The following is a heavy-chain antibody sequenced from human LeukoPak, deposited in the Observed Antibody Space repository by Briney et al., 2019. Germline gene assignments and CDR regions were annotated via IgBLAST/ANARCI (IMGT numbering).Heavy chain of an antibody. Sequence: ASVKVSCKVSGYTLTELSMHWVRQAPGKGLEWMGGFDPEDGETIYAQKFQGRVTMTEDTSTDTAYMELSSLRSEDTAVYYYATVRMYYYGSGSSLLDYWGQGTLVTVSS. V-gene: IGHV1-24*01. J-gene: IGHJ4*02. CDR3: ATVRMYYYGSGSSLLDY. CDR1: GYTLTELS. CDR2: FDPEDGET. D-gene: IGHD3-10*01.